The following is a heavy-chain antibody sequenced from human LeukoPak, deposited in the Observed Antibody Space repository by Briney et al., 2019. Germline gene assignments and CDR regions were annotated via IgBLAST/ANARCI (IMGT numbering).Heavy chain of an antibody. V-gene: IGHV4-34*01. Sequence: GSLRLSCAASGFTFSSYAMSWIRQPPGKGLEWIGEINHSGSTNYNPSLKSRVTISVDTSKNQFSLKLSSVTAADTAVYYCARGYSSSWYQFGSNWFDPWGQGTLVTVSS. J-gene: IGHJ5*02. D-gene: IGHD6-13*01. CDR1: GFTFSSYA. CDR2: INHSGST. CDR3: ARGYSSSWYQFGSNWFDP.